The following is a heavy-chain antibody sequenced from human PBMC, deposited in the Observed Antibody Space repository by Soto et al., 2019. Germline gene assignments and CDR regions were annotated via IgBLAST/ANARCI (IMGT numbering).Heavy chain of an antibody. V-gene: IGHV4-34*02. Sequence: QVQLQQWGAGLLKPSETLSLTCGVYGGSFSGYYWSWIRQPPGKGLEWIGEINLSGGTNHNPVLKIRGNMSVDTSKYLLPLKLSSGTAADTAIDYCARGRRSTGVGYWGQGTLVTVSS. CDR3: ARGRRSTGVGY. CDR2: INLSGGT. J-gene: IGHJ4*02. CDR1: GGSFSGYY. D-gene: IGHD4-17*01.